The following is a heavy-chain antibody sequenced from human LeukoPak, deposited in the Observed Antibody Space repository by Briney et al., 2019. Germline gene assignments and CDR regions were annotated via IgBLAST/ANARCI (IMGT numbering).Heavy chain of an antibody. CDR1: GYTFTGYY. V-gene: IGHV1-2*04. J-gene: IGHJ6*02. CDR2: INPNSGGT. D-gene: IGHD3-10*01. CDR3: ARAGAGYYYYGMDV. Sequence: GASVKVSCKASGYTFTGYYMHWVRQAPGQGLEWMGWINPNSGGTNYAQKFQGWVTMTRDTSISTAYMELSRLRSDGTAVYYCARAGAGYYYYGMDVWGQGTTVTVSS.